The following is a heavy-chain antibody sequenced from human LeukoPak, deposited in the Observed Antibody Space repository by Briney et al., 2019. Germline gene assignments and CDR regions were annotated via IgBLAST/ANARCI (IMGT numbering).Heavy chain of an antibody. V-gene: IGHV3-30*18. CDR3: AKADYDSSVAGY. CDR1: GFTFSRYG. D-gene: IGHD3-22*01. CDR2: ISYDGSDK. Sequence: GGSLRLSCAASGFTFSRYGMHWLRQAPGKGLEWVALISYDGSDKLYGDSVKGRFTISRDNSKNTLYLQMNSLRAEDTAVYYCAKADYDSSVAGYWGQGTLVTVSS. J-gene: IGHJ4*02.